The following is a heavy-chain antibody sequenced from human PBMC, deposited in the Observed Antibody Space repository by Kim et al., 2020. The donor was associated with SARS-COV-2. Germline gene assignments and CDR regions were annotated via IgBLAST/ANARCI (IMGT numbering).Heavy chain of an antibody. V-gene: IGHV3-23*01. D-gene: IGHD2-15*01. Sequence: GGSLRLSCAASGFTFRNYAYTWVRQAPGKGLEWVATIGAGGDTHHAESVQGRFSISRDNSKNTLFLQMNSLRAEDTALYYCAQGMGGSFPGSRQMDVWGQGTTVGVSS. CDR3: AQGMGGSFPGSRQMDV. CDR1: GFTFRNYA. CDR2: TIGAGGDT. J-gene: IGHJ6*02.